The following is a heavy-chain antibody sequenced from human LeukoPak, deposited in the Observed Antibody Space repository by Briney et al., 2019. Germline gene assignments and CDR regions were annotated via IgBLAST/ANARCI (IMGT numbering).Heavy chain of an antibody. D-gene: IGHD3-10*01. CDR1: GYTFIAYY. V-gene: IGHV1-2*02. CDR2: INLNGGGT. J-gene: IGHJ5*02. CDR3: ARATYGSGSHYGSNWFDP. Sequence: GASVKVSCKTSGYTFIAYYLHWVRQAPGQGLEWMGWINLNGGGTNYAQKFQDRVTMTRDTSISTAYMELSRLRSDDTAVYYCARATYGSGSHYGSNWFDPWGQGTLVTVSS.